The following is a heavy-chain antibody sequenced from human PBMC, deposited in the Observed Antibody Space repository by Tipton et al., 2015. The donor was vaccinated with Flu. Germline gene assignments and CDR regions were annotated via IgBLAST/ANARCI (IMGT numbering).Heavy chain of an antibody. Sequence: GLVKPSETLSLTCAVYGGSFSGYYWNWIRQPPGKGLEWIGEINHSGSTNYNPSLKSRVTISVDTSKNQFSLKLSSVTAADTAVYYCATYLSDLWSGYSGVCFDPWGQGTLVTVSS. D-gene: IGHD3-3*01. J-gene: IGHJ5*02. CDR1: GGSFSGYY. V-gene: IGHV4-34*01. CDR3: ATYLSDLWSGYSGVCFDP. CDR2: INHSGST.